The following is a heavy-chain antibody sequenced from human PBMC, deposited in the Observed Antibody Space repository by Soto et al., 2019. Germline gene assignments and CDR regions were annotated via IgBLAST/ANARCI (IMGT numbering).Heavy chain of an antibody. Sequence: QVQLQESGPGLVKPSGTLSLTCAVSGGSISSSNWWSWVRQPPGKGLEWIGEIYHSGSTNYNPSLKSRATXSXDXTKTQFSLKLSSVTAADTAVYYCARVSGSYYYGMAVWGQGTTVTVSS. D-gene: IGHD1-26*01. V-gene: IGHV4-4*02. CDR2: IYHSGST. J-gene: IGHJ6*02. CDR3: ARVSGSYYYGMAV. CDR1: GGSISSSNW.